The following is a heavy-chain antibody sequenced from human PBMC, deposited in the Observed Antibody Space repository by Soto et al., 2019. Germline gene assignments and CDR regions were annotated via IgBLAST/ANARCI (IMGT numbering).Heavy chain of an antibody. J-gene: IGHJ4*02. Sequence: QITLKESGPTLVNPTQTLTLTCTFSGFSLSSTRMAVGWIRQPPGKALEWLALIYWDDDKRYSPFLKSRLTITKDTAKNHVVLTMSNMDPVDTARYYCAHIVVAGLGYYFDYWGQGTLVTVSS. CDR2: IYWDDDK. D-gene: IGHD6-19*01. V-gene: IGHV2-5*02. CDR3: AHIVVAGLGYYFDY. CDR1: GFSLSSTRMA.